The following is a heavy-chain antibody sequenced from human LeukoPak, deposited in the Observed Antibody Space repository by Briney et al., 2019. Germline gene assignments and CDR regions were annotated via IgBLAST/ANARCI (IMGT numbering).Heavy chain of an antibody. CDR3: ARDDSSSPDY. Sequence: ASVTVSCKASGYTFITYYMHWVRQAPGQGLEWMGIINPSGGSTSYAQKFQGRVTMTRDTSTSTVYMELSSLRSEDTAVYYCARDDSSSPDYWGQGTLVTVSS. CDR1: GYTFITYY. V-gene: IGHV1-46*01. J-gene: IGHJ4*02. CDR2: INPSGGST. D-gene: IGHD6-6*01.